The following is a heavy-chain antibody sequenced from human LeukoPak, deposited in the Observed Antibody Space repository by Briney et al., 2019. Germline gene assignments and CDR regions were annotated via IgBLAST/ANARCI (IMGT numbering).Heavy chain of an antibody. Sequence: GGSLRLSCAASGFTFSSYWMSWVRQAPGKGLEWVSSISSSSSYIYYADSVKGRFTISRDNAKNSLYLQMNSLRAEDTAVYYCANFYYYDSSGYPHDAFDIWGQGTMVTVSS. J-gene: IGHJ3*02. CDR3: ANFYYYDSSGYPHDAFDI. CDR1: GFTFSSYW. CDR2: ISSSSSYI. D-gene: IGHD3-22*01. V-gene: IGHV3-21*01.